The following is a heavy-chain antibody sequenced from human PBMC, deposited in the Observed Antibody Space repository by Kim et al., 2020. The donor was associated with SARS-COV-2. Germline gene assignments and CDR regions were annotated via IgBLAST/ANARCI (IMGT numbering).Heavy chain of an antibody. CDR2: IYPGDSDT. Sequence: GESLKISCKGSGYSFTSYWIGWVRQMPGKGLEWMGIIYPGDSDTRYSPSFQGQVTISADKSISTAYLQWSSLKASDTAMYYCARRKLSTYYYGSGSYRAMYYYYGMDVWGQGTTVTVSS. D-gene: IGHD3-10*01. CDR3: ARRKLSTYYYGSGSYRAMYYYYGMDV. J-gene: IGHJ6*02. CDR1: GYSFTSYW. V-gene: IGHV5-51*01.